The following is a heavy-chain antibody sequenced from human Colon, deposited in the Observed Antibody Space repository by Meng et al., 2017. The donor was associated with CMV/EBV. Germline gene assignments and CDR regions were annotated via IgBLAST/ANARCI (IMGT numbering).Heavy chain of an antibody. CDR2: IYSGGST. CDR3: ATAARGPGDY. J-gene: IGHJ4*02. D-gene: IGHD6-6*01. CDR1: GFTVSSNY. Sequence: GGSPRLSCAASGFTVSSNYMSWVRQAPGKGLEWVSVIYSGGSTYYADSVQGRFSISRDSSKNTLYLQMNSLGPEDTAVYYCATAARGPGDYWGQGTLVTVSS. V-gene: IGHV3-66*02.